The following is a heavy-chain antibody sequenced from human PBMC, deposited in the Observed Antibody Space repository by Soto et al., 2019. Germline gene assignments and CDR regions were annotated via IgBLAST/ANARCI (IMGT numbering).Heavy chain of an antibody. CDR1: GLTFSSYA. J-gene: IGHJ5*02. V-gene: IGHV3-23*01. CDR3: AREFCSGGNCYTYYFDP. CDR2: ISGSGGST. D-gene: IGHD2-15*01. Sequence: GGSLRLSCAASGLTFSSYAMSWVRQAPGKGLEWVSAISGSGGSTYYADSVKGRFTISRDNAKSTLFLQMNSLRDEDTAVYYCAREFCSGGNCYTYYFDPWGQGIPVTVSS.